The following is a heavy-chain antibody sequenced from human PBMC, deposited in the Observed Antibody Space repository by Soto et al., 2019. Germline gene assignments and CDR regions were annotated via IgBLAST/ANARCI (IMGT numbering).Heavy chain of an antibody. CDR3: ATTTPIAVAGTGPEF. D-gene: IGHD6-19*01. Sequence: GGSLRLSCAASGFTFSSYGMHWVRQAPGKGLEWVAVIWYDGSNKYYADSVKGRFTISRDNSKNTLYLQMNSLRAEDTAVYYCATTTPIAVAGTGPEFWGQGTLVTVSS. CDR2: IWYDGSNK. CDR1: GFTFSSYG. J-gene: IGHJ4*02. V-gene: IGHV3-33*01.